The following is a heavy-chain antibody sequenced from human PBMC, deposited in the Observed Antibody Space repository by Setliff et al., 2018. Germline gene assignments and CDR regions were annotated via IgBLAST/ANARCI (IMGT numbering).Heavy chain of an antibody. Sequence: VASVKVSCKASGYTFLNYDIHWVRQAPGQGLEWMGWMNAGNGNTEYSQKFKGRVTLSRDTSANIAYMELRSLTSEDTAVYYCARGRAHYYFSGSFMDYWGQGTLVTV. J-gene: IGHJ4*02. V-gene: IGHV1-3*01. CDR1: GYTFLNYD. CDR3: ARGRAHYYFSGSFMDY. CDR2: MNAGNGNT. D-gene: IGHD3-10*01.